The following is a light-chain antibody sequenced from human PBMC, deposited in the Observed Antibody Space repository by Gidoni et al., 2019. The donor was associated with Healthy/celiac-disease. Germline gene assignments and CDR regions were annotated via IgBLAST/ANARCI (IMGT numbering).Light chain of an antibody. J-gene: IGLJ3*02. V-gene: IGLV1-40*01. CDR1: SSNIGAGYD. CDR2: GNS. CDR3: QSYDSSLSGSRV. Sequence: QSVLTQPPSASAAPAQRVTISCTGSSSNIGAGYDVHWYQQLPGTAPKLLIYGNSNRPAGVPDRFSGSKSGTSASLAITGLQAEDEADYYCQSYDSSLSGSRVFGGGTKLTVL.